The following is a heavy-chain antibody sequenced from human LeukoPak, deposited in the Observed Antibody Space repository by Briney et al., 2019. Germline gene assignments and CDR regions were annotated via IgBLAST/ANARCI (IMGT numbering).Heavy chain of an antibody. CDR3: AKSPRRCSGGSCYLIDY. Sequence: GRSLRLSCAASGFTFRNYAMRWVRQAPGKGLEWVTIISYDGSKEYDADSVKGRFTVSKDNSRNTLYLQMNSLRTEDTAVYYCAKSPRRCSGGSCYLIDYWGQGTLVTVSS. V-gene: IGHV3-30-3*02. CDR2: ISYDGSKE. D-gene: IGHD2-15*01. CDR1: GFTFRNYA. J-gene: IGHJ4*02.